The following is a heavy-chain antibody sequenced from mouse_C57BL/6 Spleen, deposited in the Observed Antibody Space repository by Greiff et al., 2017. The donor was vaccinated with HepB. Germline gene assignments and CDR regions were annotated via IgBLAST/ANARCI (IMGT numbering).Heavy chain of an antibody. CDR1: GFTFSDYY. D-gene: IGHD3-1*01. Sequence: EVMLVESEGGLVQPGSSMKLSCTASGFTFSDYYMAWVRQVPEKGLEWVANINYDGSSTYYLDSLKSRFIISRDNAKNILYLQMSSLKSEDTATYYCAREQHTAFDYWGQGTTLTGSS. CDR3: AREQHTAFDY. J-gene: IGHJ2*01. CDR2: INYDGSST. V-gene: IGHV5-16*01.